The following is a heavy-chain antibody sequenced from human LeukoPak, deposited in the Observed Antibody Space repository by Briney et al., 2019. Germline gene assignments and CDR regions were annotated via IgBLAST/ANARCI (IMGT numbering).Heavy chain of an antibody. J-gene: IGHJ6*03. CDR1: GGSISSGSYY. D-gene: IGHD7-27*01. Sequence: SETLSLTCTVSGGSISSGSYYWSWIRQPAGKGLEWIGRIYTSGSTNYNPSLKSRVTISVDTSKNQFSLKLSSVTAADTAVYYCARDVSLGRLDYYYYYMDVWGKGTTVTVSS. V-gene: IGHV4-61*02. CDR2: IYTSGST. CDR3: ARDVSLGRLDYYYYYMDV.